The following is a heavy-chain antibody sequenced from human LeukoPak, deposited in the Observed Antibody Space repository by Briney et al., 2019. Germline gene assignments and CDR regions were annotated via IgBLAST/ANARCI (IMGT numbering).Heavy chain of an antibody. D-gene: IGHD6-6*01. Sequence: GGSLRLSCAASGFTFSNHGMSWVRQASGKGLEWVSAVSDSGSDTYYADSVKGRFTVSRDNSKNTLYLQMNSLRAEDTAVYYCAKRVPYSSSSGHFDNWGQGTLVTVSS. V-gene: IGHV3-23*01. J-gene: IGHJ4*02. CDR2: VSDSGSDT. CDR3: AKRVPYSSSSGHFDN. CDR1: GFTFSNHG.